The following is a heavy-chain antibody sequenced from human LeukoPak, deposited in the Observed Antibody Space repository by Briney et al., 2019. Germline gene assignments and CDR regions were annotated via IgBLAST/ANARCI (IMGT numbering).Heavy chain of an antibody. Sequence: GRSLRLSCAASGFTFSSYGMHWVREAPGKGLEWVAVIWYDGSNKYYADSVKGRFTISRDNSKNTLYLQMNSLRAEDTAVYYCAKDTPDGDYSDFDYWGQGTLVTVFS. CDR2: IWYDGSNK. J-gene: IGHJ4*02. CDR1: GFTFSSYG. V-gene: IGHV3-33*06. D-gene: IGHD4-17*01. CDR3: AKDTPDGDYSDFDY.